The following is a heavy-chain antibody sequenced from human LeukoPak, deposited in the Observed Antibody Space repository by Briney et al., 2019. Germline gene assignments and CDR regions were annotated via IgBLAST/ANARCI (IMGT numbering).Heavy chain of an antibody. J-gene: IGHJ4*02. CDR1: GYTFTVYC. V-gene: IGHV1-2*02. CDR2: INLKSGDK. D-gene: IGHD3-16*01. Sequence: GASVKVSFKSAGYTFTVYCSHWWRQAPEQPGEWMGWINLKSGDKNYAQKFQGRVTMRRATSISTAYMELSRMPSADTAVHYCTKDRAGGSSAYHSFAYWGQGPLVAVSS. CDR3: TKDRAGGSSAYHSFAY.